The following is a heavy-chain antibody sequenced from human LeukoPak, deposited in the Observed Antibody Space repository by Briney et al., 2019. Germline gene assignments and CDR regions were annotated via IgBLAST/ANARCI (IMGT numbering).Heavy chain of an antibody. CDR1: GGSFSGYY. J-gene: IGHJ4*02. Sequence: PSETLSLTCAVYGGSFSGYYWSWIRQPPGKGLEWIGEINHSGSTNYNPSLESRVTISVDTSKNQFSLKLSSVTAADTAVYYCARGGRGAPTDYWGQGTLVTVSS. V-gene: IGHV4-34*01. CDR3: ARGGRGAPTDY. CDR2: INHSGST. D-gene: IGHD1-26*01.